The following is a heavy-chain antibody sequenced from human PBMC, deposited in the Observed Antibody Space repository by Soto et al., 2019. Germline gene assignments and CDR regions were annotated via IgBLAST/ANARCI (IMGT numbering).Heavy chain of an antibody. D-gene: IGHD3-16*02. CDR3: ARTYYDYIWGSYRANWFDP. V-gene: IGHV4-34*01. CDR2: INLSGST. J-gene: IGHJ5*02. Sequence: QVQLQQWGAGLLKPSETLSLTCAVYGGSFSGYYWSWIRQPPGKGLEWIGEINLSGSTNYNPSLKIRVTISVDTSKNQFSLKLSSVTAAVTAVYYCARTYYDYIWGSYRANWFDPWGQGTLVTVSS. CDR1: GGSFSGYY.